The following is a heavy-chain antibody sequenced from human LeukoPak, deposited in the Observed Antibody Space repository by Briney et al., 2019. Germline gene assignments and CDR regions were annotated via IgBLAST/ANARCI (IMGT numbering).Heavy chain of an antibody. Sequence: ASVKVSCKTSGYSFATYGISWVRQAPGQGLEWMAWISGYNGDTMHVQKLQGRVTMTTDTSTSTTYLELRSLTSDDTAMYYCARDERARGGNSGYFDYWGQGTLITASS. CDR2: ISGYNGDT. D-gene: IGHD4-23*01. V-gene: IGHV1-18*01. CDR3: ARDERARGGNSGYFDY. J-gene: IGHJ4*02. CDR1: GYSFATYG.